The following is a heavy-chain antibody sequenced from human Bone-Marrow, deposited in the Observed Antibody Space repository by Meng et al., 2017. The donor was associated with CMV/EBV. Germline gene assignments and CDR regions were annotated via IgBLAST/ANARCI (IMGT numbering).Heavy chain of an antibody. Sequence: GESLKISCAASGFTFSSYAMHWVRQAPGKGLEWVAVISYDGSNKYYADSVKGRFTISRDNSKNTLYLQMNSLRAEDTAVYYCAKDYRVDYGDYAEYFHHWGQGTLVTGSS. J-gene: IGHJ1*01. CDR2: ISYDGSNK. CDR1: GFTFSSYA. V-gene: IGHV3-30-3*01. D-gene: IGHD4-17*01. CDR3: AKDYRVDYGDYAEYFHH.